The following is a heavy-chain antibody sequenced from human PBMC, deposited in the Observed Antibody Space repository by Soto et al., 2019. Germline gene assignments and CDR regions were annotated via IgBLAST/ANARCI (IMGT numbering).Heavy chain of an antibody. Sequence: PSETLSLTCTVSGGSISSSSYYWGWIRQPPGKGLEWIGSIYYSGSTYYNPSLKSRVTISVDTSKNQFSLKLSSVTAADTAVYYCARHENGDYENWFDPWGQGTLVTVSS. CDR1: GGSISSSSYY. J-gene: IGHJ5*02. CDR2: IYYSGST. V-gene: IGHV4-39*01. D-gene: IGHD4-17*01. CDR3: ARHENGDYENWFDP.